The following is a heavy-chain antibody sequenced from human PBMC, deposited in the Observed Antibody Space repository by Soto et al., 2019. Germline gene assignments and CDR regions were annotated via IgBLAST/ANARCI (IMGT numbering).Heavy chain of an antibody. CDR2: ISAYNGNT. D-gene: IGHD3-22*01. V-gene: IGHV1-18*01. J-gene: IGHJ1*01. CDR3: AREAPYYYDSSGYYYVSEYFQH. CDR1: GYTFTSYG. Sequence: QVQLVQSGAEVKKPGASVKVSCKASGYTFTSYGISWVRQAPGQGLEWMGWISAYNGNTNYAQKLQGRVTMTTDTSTSTAYMELRSLRSDDTAVYYCAREAPYYYDSSGYYYVSEYFQHWGQGTLVTVSS.